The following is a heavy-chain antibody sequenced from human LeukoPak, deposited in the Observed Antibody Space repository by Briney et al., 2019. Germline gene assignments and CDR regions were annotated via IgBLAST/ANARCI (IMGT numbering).Heavy chain of an antibody. CDR3: ARGHYYDTSGDY. D-gene: IGHD3-22*01. J-gene: IGHJ4*02. Sequence: SETLSLTCTVSGGSISSNYWSWIRQPPGKGLEWIGYVRYGGSTNYNPSLKSRVTISVDTSKNQFSLNLSSVTAADTAVYYCARGHYYDTSGDYWGQGTLVTVSS. CDR1: GGSISSNY. V-gene: IGHV4-59*01. CDR2: VRYGGST.